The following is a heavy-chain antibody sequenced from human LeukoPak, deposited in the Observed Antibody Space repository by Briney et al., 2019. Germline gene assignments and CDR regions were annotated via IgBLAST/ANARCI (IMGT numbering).Heavy chain of an antibody. J-gene: IGHJ4*02. Sequence: SETLSLTCAVYGGSFSGYYWSWIRQSPGKGLEWIGEINHSGSTTYNPSLKSRVVMSIDTSKNQFSLKLSSAAAADTAVYYCASLMLIAAGYDYWGQGNLVIVSS. CDR2: INHSGST. CDR3: ASLMLIAAGYDY. CDR1: GGSFSGYY. V-gene: IGHV4-34*01. D-gene: IGHD6-13*01.